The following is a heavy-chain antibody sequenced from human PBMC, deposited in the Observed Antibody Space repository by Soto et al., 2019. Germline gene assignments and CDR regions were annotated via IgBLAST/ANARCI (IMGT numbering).Heavy chain of an antibody. V-gene: IGHV1-3*01. Sequence: QVQLVQSGAEVKKPGASVKVSCKASGYTFTSYAMHWVRQAPGQRLEWMGWINAGNGNTKYSQKFQGRVTITRDTSASTADMELSSLRSEDTAVYYCARDSPPTDYWGQGTLVTVSS. CDR1: GYTFTSYA. CDR2: INAGNGNT. CDR3: ARDSPPTDY. J-gene: IGHJ4*02.